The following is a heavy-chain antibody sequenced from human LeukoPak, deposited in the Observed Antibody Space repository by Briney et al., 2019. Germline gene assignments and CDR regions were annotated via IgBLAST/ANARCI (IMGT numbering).Heavy chain of an antibody. CDR3: AREVPGVNAAFDY. Sequence: GGSLRLSCAASGFTVNSNYMTWVRQAPGKGLEWVSVIYSGGSTFYADSVKGRFTISRDNSKNTLYLQMNSLRAEDTAVYYCAREVPGVNAAFDYWGQGTLVTVSS. J-gene: IGHJ4*02. D-gene: IGHD7-27*01. V-gene: IGHV3-53*01. CDR2: IYSGGST. CDR1: GFTVNSNY.